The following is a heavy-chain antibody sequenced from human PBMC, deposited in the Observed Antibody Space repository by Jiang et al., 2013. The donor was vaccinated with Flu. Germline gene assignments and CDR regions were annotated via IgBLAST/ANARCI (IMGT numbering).Heavy chain of an antibody. V-gene: IGHV4-59*08. Sequence: GSGLVKPSETLSLTCTVSGGSISSYYWSWIRQPPGKGPEWIGFIYYSGSTNYNPSLKSRVTISVDTSKNQFSLRLSSVTAADTAVYYCARKIFCTNGVCYDYWGQGTLVTVSS. CDR3: ARKIFCTNGVCYDY. D-gene: IGHD2-8*01. CDR2: IYYSGST. J-gene: IGHJ4*02. CDR1: GGSISSYY.